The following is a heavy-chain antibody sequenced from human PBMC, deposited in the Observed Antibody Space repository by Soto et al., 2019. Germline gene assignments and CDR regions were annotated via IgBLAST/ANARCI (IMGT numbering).Heavy chain of an antibody. J-gene: IGHJ4*02. D-gene: IGHD3-10*01. CDR3: ARSGEGHFDY. V-gene: IGHV3-48*02. Sequence: EVQLVESGGALVQPGGSLRLSCAASGFKFSIYSMNWVRQAPGKGLEWSAYITSDTKTIKYGDSVKGRFTISRDNAKNSVYRQMNSLSDDDTAGYYCARSGEGHFDYWGQGTVVTVSS. CDR2: ITSDTKTI. CDR1: GFKFSIYS.